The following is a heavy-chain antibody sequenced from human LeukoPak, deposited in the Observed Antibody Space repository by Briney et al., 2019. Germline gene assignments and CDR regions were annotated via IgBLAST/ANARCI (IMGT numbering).Heavy chain of an antibody. V-gene: IGHV5-51*01. Sequence: GESLKISCNSSGYIYTSYWIGWVRQMPGKGLEWMGIIYPGDSDTRYSPSFQGQVTISADKSISTAYLQWSSLKASDTAMYYCARIGRGILTGYYGDYWGQGTLVTVSS. CDR1: GYIYTSYW. CDR2: IYPGDSDT. J-gene: IGHJ4*02. CDR3: ARIGRGILTGYYGDY. D-gene: IGHD3-9*01.